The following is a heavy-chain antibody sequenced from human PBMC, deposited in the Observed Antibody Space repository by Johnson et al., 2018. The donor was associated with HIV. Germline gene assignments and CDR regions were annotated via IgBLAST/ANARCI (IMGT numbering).Heavy chain of an antibody. CDR3: AREEGDYGDSITDDVFDF. J-gene: IGHJ3*01. V-gene: IGHV3-7*01. D-gene: IGHD4-17*01. Sequence: VQLVESGGGLVQPGGSLRLSCAASGFTFSSYWMSWVRQAPGKGLEWVANIKQDGSEKYYVDSVRGRFSVSRDNTKKSLSLQMNSLIAEDTAVYYCAREEGDYGDSITDDVFDFWGQGTVVTVSS. CDR2: IKQDGSEK. CDR1: GFTFSSYW.